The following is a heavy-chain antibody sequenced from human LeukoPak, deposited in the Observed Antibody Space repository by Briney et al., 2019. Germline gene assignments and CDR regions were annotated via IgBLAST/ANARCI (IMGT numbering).Heavy chain of an antibody. J-gene: IGHJ3*02. V-gene: IGHV1-2*02. CDR3: ARVGWFGEHDVFDI. CDR2: INPNSGGT. D-gene: IGHD3-10*01. CDR1: GYTFTGYY. Sequence: ASVKVSCKASGYTFTGYYMHWVRQAPGQGLEWMGWINPNSGGTNYAQKFQGRVTMTRDTSISAVYMELSRLRSDDTAVYYCARVGWFGEHDVFDIWGQGTMVTVSS.